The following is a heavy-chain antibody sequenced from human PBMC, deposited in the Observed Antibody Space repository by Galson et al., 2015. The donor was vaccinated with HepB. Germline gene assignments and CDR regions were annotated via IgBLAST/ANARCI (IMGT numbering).Heavy chain of an antibody. Sequence: PRLSCAASGFTFRSFGMHWVRQAPGKGLEWVAVISYDGRKINYADSVKGRFTISRDNSKNTLFLQMKSLRAGDTAVYYCAKGAGDITFDYWGQGTLVTVSS. CDR2: ISYDGRKI. D-gene: IGHD4-17*01. J-gene: IGHJ4*02. V-gene: IGHV3-30*18. CDR1: GFTFRSFG. CDR3: AKGAGDITFDY.